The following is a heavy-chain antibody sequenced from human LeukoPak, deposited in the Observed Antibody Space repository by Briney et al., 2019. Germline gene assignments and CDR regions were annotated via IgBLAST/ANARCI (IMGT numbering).Heavy chain of an antibody. CDR1: GFTFSNYA. CDR2: ISDSGSST. J-gene: IGHJ4*02. V-gene: IGHV3-23*01. D-gene: IGHD3-22*01. CDR3: ARAIEVGTTGYCDY. Sequence: GGSLRLSCAASGFTFSNYAMNWVRLAPGKGLEWVSTISDSGSSTYYADSVKGRFTISRDNAKNALYLQLNSLGAEDTAVYYCARAIEVGTTGYCDYWGQGTLVSVSS.